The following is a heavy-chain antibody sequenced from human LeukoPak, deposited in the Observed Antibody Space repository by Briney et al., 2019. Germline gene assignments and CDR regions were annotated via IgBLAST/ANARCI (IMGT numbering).Heavy chain of an antibody. V-gene: IGHV1-24*01. Sequence: ASVKVSCKVSGYTLTELSMHWVRQAPGKGLEWMGGFDPEDGETIYAQKFQGRVTMTEDTSTDTAYMELSSLRSEDTDVYYCATDRAGRAYYYYGMDVWGQGTTVTVSS. CDR2: FDPEDGET. CDR1: GYTLTELS. D-gene: IGHD1-26*01. CDR3: ATDRAGRAYYYYGMDV. J-gene: IGHJ6*02.